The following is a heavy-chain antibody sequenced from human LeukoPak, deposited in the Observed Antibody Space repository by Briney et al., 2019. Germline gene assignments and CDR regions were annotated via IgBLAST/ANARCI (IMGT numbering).Heavy chain of an antibody. CDR3: AKANVFWGRGGDY. CDR1: GFTFNSYA. V-gene: IGHV3-23*01. D-gene: IGHD7-27*01. CDR2: ISGGGGST. Sequence: GGCLRLSCAASGFTFNSYAMSWVRQVPGKGLEWVSTISGGGGSTDYADSVKGRFTTSRDNSKNTLYLQMNSLRAEDTAVYYCAKANVFWGRGGDYWGQGTLVTVSS. J-gene: IGHJ4*02.